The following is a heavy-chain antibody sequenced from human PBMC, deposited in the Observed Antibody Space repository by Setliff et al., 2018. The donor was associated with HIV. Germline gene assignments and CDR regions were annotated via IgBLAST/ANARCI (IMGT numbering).Heavy chain of an antibody. Sequence: LSLTCAVSGGSISSSNWWSWVRQPPGKGLEWIGEIYHGGSTNYNPSLKSRVTISVDTSKNQFSLKLSSVTAADTAVYYCARGAFGSLGYWGQGTLVTVSS. J-gene: IGHJ4*02. V-gene: IGHV4-4*02. CDR2: IYHGGST. D-gene: IGHD7-27*01. CDR1: GGSISSSNW. CDR3: ARGAFGSLGY.